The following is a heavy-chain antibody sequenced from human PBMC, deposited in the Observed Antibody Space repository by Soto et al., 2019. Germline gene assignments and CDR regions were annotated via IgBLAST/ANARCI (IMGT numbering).Heavy chain of an antibody. CDR2: ISGSGSST. D-gene: IGHD2-2*01. Sequence: EVQLLESGGGLVQPGGSLRLSCAASGFTFSNYAMNWVRQAPGKGLEWVSVISGSGSSTFYADSVKGRFSISRDHSKNTLYLQMSSLRADDTAVYYCARSSPSWAFDIWGQGTMVTVSS. CDR1: GFTFSNYA. CDR3: ARSSPSWAFDI. V-gene: IGHV3-23*01. J-gene: IGHJ3*02.